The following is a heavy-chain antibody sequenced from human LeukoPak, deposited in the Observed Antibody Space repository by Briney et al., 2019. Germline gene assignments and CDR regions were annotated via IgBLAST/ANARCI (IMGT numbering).Heavy chain of an antibody. J-gene: IGHJ6*03. Sequence: PSETLSLTCTVSGGSISSYYWSWIRQPPGKGLEWIGYIYYSGSTNYNPSLKSRVTMSVDTSKNQFSLKLSSVTAADTAVYYCASTTLGATTEDYYYYMDVWGKGTTVTVSS. CDR2: IYYSGST. CDR1: GGSISSYY. V-gene: IGHV4-59*12. D-gene: IGHD1-26*01. CDR3: ASTTLGATTEDYYYYMDV.